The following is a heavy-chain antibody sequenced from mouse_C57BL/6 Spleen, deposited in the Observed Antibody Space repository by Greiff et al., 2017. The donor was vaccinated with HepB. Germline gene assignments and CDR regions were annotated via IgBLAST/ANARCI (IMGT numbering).Heavy chain of an antibody. CDR2: IYPGSGST. V-gene: IGHV1-55*01. CDR3: ARWDSSYGYFDY. D-gene: IGHD1-1*01. J-gene: IGHJ2*01. Sequence: QVHVKQPGAELVKPGASVKMSCKASGYTFTSYWITWVKQRPGQGLEWIGDIYPGSGSTNYNEKFKSKATLTVDTSSSTAYMQLSSLTSEDSAVYYCARWDSSYGYFDYWGQGTTLTVSS. CDR1: GYTFTSYW.